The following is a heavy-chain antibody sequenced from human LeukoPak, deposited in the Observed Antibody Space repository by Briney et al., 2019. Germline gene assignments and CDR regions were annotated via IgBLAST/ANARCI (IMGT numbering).Heavy chain of an antibody. V-gene: IGHV1-46*01. J-gene: IGHJ4*02. D-gene: IGHD3-22*01. CDR1: GYTFTSYY. CDR2: INPSGGST. CDR3: ARGGYYYDSSGYYPEFDY. Sequence: ASVKVSCKASGYTFTSYYMHWVRQAPGQGLEWMGIINPSGGSTSYAQKFQGRVTMTRDTSTGTVYMELSSLRSEDTAVYYCARGGYYYDSSGYYPEFDYWGQGTLVTVSS.